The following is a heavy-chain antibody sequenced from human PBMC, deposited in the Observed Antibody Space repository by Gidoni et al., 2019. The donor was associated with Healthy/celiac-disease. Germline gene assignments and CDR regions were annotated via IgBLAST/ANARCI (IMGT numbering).Heavy chain of an antibody. CDR1: GGSISSYY. CDR2: IYYSGST. Sequence: QVQLQESGPGLVKPSETVSLPCTVSGGSISSYYRRWIRQTPGKGLEWIGYIYYSGSTNYNPTLKSRVTRSVDTSKNQCSLKLSSVTAADTAVYYCARSRVEYSSPPGYWGQGTLVTVSS. J-gene: IGHJ4*02. D-gene: IGHD6-6*01. CDR3: ARSRVEYSSPPGY. V-gene: IGHV4-59*01.